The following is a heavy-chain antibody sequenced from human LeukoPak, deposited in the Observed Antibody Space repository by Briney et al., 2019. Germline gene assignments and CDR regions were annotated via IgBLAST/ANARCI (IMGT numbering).Heavy chain of an antibody. Sequence: GGSLRLSCAASGFTFSSHWMSWVRQAPGKGLEWVANIKQDGSEKYYVDSVKGRFTISRDNAKNSLYLQMNSLRAEDTAVYYCARARYSSSWACDYWGQGTLVTVSS. CDR1: GFTFSSHW. V-gene: IGHV3-7*03. J-gene: IGHJ4*02. CDR2: IKQDGSEK. CDR3: ARARYSSSWACDY. D-gene: IGHD6-13*01.